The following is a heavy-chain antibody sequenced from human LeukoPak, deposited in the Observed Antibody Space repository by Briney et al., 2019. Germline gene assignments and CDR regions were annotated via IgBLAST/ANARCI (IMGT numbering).Heavy chain of an antibody. V-gene: IGHV3-7*01. CDR2: IKQDGSEK. D-gene: IGHD2-2*01. J-gene: IGHJ6*03. CDR1: GFTFSSYW. Sequence: PGGSLRLSCAASGFTFSSYWMSWVRQAPGKGLEWVANIKQDGSEKYYVDSVKGRFTISRDNAKNSLYLQMNSLRAEDTAVYYCARDEEDIVVKPAAHSRFYYYYYMDVWGKGTMVTVSS. CDR3: ARDEEDIVVKPAAHSRFYYYYYMDV.